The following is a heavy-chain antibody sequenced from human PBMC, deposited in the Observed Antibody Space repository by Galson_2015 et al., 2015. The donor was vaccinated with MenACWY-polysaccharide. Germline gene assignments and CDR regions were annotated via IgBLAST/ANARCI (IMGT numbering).Heavy chain of an antibody. CDR2: IGGSGTT. D-gene: IGHD2-2*01. J-gene: IGHJ4*02. V-gene: IGHV3-23*01. CDR3: AKRKYCDTSTCYGFDY. CDR1: GFTFTNYA. Sequence: SLRLSCAASGFTFTNYAMNWVRQAPGKGLEWVSSIGGSGTTYYADSVKGRFTISRDNSKNTLYLQMNTLRAEDTALYYCAKRKYCDTSTCYGFDYWGQGTLVTVSS.